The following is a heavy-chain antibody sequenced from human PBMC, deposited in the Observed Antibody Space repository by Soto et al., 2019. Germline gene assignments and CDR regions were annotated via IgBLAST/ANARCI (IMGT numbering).Heavy chain of an antibody. D-gene: IGHD6-13*01. CDR1: GFTFTSSA. Sequence: SVKVSCKASGFTFTSSAVQWVRQARGQRLEWIGWIVAGSGNTNYAQKFQERVTITADMFTSTAYMELSSLRSEDTAVYYCARAISGYSSSWYLDYWGQGTLVTVSS. CDR2: IVAGSGNT. CDR3: ARAISGYSSSWYLDY. V-gene: IGHV1-58*01. J-gene: IGHJ4*02.